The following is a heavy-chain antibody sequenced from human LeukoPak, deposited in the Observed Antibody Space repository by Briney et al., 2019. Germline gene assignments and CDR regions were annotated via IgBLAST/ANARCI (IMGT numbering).Heavy chain of an antibody. V-gene: IGHV3-23*01. CDR2: ISGSGGST. CDR3: AKVPSLTDNYVYFQH. J-gene: IGHJ1*01. D-gene: IGHD4-11*01. Sequence: GGSLRLSCSASAFTFSSDAMSWVRQAPGKGLEWVSAISGSGGSTYYADSVKGRFTNSRDNSKNTLYLQMNSLRAEDTAVYYCAKVPSLTDNYVYFQHWGQGTLVTVSS. CDR1: AFTFSSDA.